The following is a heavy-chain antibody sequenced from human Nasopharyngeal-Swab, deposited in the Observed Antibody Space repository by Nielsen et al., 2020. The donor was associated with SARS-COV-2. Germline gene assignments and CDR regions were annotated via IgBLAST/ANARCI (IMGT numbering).Heavy chain of an antibody. Sequence: SGPTMVKPTQTLTPTCTFSGFSLSTSGVGVGWIRQPPGKAREWLALIYWDDGKRYNPSLKTRLTITKGTAENQVVLTMTNVDPVDTATYYCALCRTMKLDSWGQGTLVTVSS. CDR2: IYWDDGK. CDR3: ALCRTMKLDS. J-gene: IGHJ4*02. V-gene: IGHV2-5*02. D-gene: IGHD3-22*01. CDR1: GFSLSTSGVG.